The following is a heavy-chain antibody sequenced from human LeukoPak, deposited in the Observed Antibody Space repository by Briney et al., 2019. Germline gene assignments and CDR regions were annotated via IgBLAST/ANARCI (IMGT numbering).Heavy chain of an antibody. V-gene: IGHV3-74*01. J-gene: IGHJ4*02. CDR1: GFTLSSYW. CDR3: ARDPSHSSGWYDY. Sequence: PRGSPRLSRAASGFTLSSYWTHWVRQAPRKGLVWVSRINSDGSSTSHADSVTGGFTISRDNAKNTLYLQMNSLRAEDTAVYYCARDPSHSSGWYDYWGQGTLVTVSS. CDR2: INSDGSST. D-gene: IGHD6-19*01.